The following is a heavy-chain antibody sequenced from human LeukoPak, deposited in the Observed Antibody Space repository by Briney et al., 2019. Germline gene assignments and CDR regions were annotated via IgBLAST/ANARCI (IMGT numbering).Heavy chain of an antibody. V-gene: IGHV4-39*07. J-gene: IGHJ4*02. D-gene: IGHD5-18*01. CDR2: IHYSGST. CDR1: GGSIGSRGFY. CDR3: ARENDRYGRIDY. Sequence: SETLSLTCTVSGGSIGSRGFYWGWNRQAPGKGLEWIGSIHYSGSTYFNPSLKGRVTMSVDTSKNQFSLKLSSVTAAGTAVYYCARENDRYGRIDYWGQGTQVTVSS.